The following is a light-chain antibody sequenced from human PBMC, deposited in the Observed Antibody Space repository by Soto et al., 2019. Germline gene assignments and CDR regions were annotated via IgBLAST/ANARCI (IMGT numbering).Light chain of an antibody. CDR2: WAS. J-gene: IGKJ1*01. Sequence: DIVMTQSPDSLAVSLGERATINCKSSQSVLYSSNNKNYLAWYQQKPGQPPKLLIYWASTRESGVPDRFSGSGSGTDFTLTISSLQAEDVAVYYCQRYYSTLRTVGQGTKVEIK. CDR3: QRYYSTLRT. CDR1: QSVLYSSNNKNY. V-gene: IGKV4-1*01.